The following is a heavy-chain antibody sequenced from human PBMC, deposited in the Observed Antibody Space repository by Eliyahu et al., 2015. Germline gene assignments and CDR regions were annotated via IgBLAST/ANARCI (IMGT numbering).Heavy chain of an antibody. Sequence: VQLVESGGGLVKPGGSLRLSCAASGFTSPNAGXSWIRQAPGKGLEFIGRIKGESDGATTDYTAPVKGRFTISRDDSKNTVYLQMNSLETEDTAVYYCTTYDSSGYFLEYWGQGTLVTVSS. D-gene: IGHD3-22*01. J-gene: IGHJ4*02. CDR1: GFTSPNAG. CDR3: TTYDSSGYFLEY. V-gene: IGHV3-15*01. CDR2: IKGESDGATT.